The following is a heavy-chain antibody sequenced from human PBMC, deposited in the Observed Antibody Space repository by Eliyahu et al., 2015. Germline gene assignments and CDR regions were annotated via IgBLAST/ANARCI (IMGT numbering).Heavy chain of an antibody. J-gene: IGHJ4*02. CDR1: GFLVGNNF. Sequence: EEQVVESGGGLVQPGGSLRLSCAASGFLVGNNFMNWVRQAPGKGLEWVSVIYSGGGTHYADSVKGRFTISRDNYKNTVYLQMSSLRTEDTAVYYCTRDPGHGGSDYWGQGTLVTVSS. D-gene: IGHD2-15*01. V-gene: IGHV3-53*01. CDR2: IYSGGGT. CDR3: TRDPGHGGSDY.